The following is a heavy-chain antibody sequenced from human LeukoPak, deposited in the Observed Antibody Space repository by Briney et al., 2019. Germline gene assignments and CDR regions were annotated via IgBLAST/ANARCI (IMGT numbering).Heavy chain of an antibody. CDR3: ARELHDYSNYVRGYGMDV. CDR2: IYSGGST. V-gene: IGHV3-66*01. J-gene: IGHJ6*02. Sequence: PGRSLRLSCAASGFTVSSNYMSWVRQAPGKGLEWVSVIYSGGSTYYADSVKGRFTISRDNSKNTLYLQMNSLRAEDTAVYYCARELHDYSNYVRGYGMDVWGQGTTVTVSS. CDR1: GFTVSSNY. D-gene: IGHD4-4*01.